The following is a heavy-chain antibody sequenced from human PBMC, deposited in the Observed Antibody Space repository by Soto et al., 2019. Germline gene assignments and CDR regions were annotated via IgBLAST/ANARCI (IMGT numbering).Heavy chain of an antibody. CDR2: IKQDGSEK. J-gene: IGHJ3*02. CDR3: VSDVPPPELGGSGSTLKDAFDI. Sequence: EVQLVESGGGLVQPGGSLRLSCAASGFTFSSYWMSWVRQAPGKGLEWVANIKQDGSEKYYVDYVKGRFTISRDNAKNSLYLQMNSLRAWDTAVSYGVSDVPPPELGGSGSTLKDAFDIWGQGTMVTVSS. CDR1: GFTFSSYW. D-gene: IGHD3-10*01. V-gene: IGHV3-7*01.